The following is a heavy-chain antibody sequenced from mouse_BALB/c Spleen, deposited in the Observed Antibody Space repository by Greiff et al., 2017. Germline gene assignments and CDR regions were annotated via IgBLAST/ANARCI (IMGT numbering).Heavy chain of an antibody. CDR2: ISSGGST. J-gene: IGHJ3*01. D-gene: IGHD2-4*01. CDR1: GFTFSSYA. V-gene: IGHV5-6-5*01. CDR3: ARVDYSPFAY. Sequence: EVQGVESGGGLVKPGGSLKLSCAASGFTFSSYAMSWVRQTPEKRLEWVASISSGGSTYYPDSVKGRFTISRDNARNILYLQMSSLRSEDTAMYYCARVDYSPFAYWGQGTLVTVSA.